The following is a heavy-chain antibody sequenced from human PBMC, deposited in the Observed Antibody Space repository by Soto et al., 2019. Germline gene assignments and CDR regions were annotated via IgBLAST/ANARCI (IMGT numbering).Heavy chain of an antibody. Sequence: QVQLVQSGAEVKKPGSSVKVSCKASGGTFSSYAISGVRQAPGQGLEGMGGIIPIFGTANYAQKFQARGTITADESTSTAYMELSSLRSEDTAVYYCARDPGAGPAAHWFDPWGQGTLVTVSS. CDR1: GGTFSSYA. D-gene: IGHD2-2*01. CDR2: IIPIFGTA. V-gene: IGHV1-69*01. CDR3: ARDPGAGPAAHWFDP. J-gene: IGHJ5*02.